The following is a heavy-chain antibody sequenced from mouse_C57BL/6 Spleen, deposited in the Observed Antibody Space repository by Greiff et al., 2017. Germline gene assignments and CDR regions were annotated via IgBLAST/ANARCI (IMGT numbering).Heavy chain of an antibody. CDR3: ARGGSGYPMDY. CDR1: GYAFSSSW. V-gene: IGHV1-82*01. CDR2: IYPGDGDT. J-gene: IGHJ4*01. Sequence: QVQLKESGPELVKPGASVKISCKASGYAFSSSWMNWVKQRPGKGLEWIGRIYPGDGDTNYNGKFKGKATLTADKSSSTAYMQLSSLTSEDSAVYFCARGGSGYPMDYLGQGTSVTVSS. D-gene: IGHD3-2*02.